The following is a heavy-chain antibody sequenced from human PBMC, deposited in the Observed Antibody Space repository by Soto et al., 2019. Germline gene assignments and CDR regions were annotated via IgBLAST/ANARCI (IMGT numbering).Heavy chain of an antibody. Sequence: DVQLVETGGGLIQPGGSLRLSCAATGFIVSASYMSWVRQAPGKGLEWVSVIYSDGRTYYADSVKGRITISRYNSKNTLDLQMNSLSADDTSVYYCARCSGWYGQCYFDCWGQGTLVTVTS. J-gene: IGHJ4*02. CDR2: IYSDGRT. D-gene: IGHD6-13*01. CDR3: ARCSGWYGQCYFDC. CDR1: GFIVSASY. V-gene: IGHV3-53*02.